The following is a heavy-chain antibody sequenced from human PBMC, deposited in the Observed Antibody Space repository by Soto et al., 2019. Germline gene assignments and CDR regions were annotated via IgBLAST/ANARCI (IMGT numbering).Heavy chain of an antibody. CDR1: GYTFTGYY. CDR2: LSPKSGGT. Sequence: QVQLVQSGAEVKKPGASMKVSCKASGYTFTGYYLHWVRQAPGHGLEWMGWLSPKSGGTNYAQKFQGRVTMTRDTTISTAYMELTRLTSDDTAVYYCARDSMSGYDSHSFLYWGQGALVTVSS. D-gene: IGHD5-12*01. J-gene: IGHJ4*02. CDR3: ARDSMSGYDSHSFLY. V-gene: IGHV1-2*02.